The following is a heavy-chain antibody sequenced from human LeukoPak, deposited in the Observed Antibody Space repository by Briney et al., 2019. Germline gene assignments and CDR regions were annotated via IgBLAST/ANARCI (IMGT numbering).Heavy chain of an antibody. J-gene: IGHJ4*02. Sequence: GGSLRLSCAASGFTFSSYAMHWVRQAPGKGLVWVSRINSDGSSTGYADSVKGRFTISRDNAKNTLYLQMNSLRAEDTAVYYCARKAGGYSYGPLDYWGQGTLVTVSS. CDR2: INSDGSST. CDR3: ARKAGGYSYGPLDY. CDR1: GFTFSSYA. V-gene: IGHV3-74*01. D-gene: IGHD5-18*01.